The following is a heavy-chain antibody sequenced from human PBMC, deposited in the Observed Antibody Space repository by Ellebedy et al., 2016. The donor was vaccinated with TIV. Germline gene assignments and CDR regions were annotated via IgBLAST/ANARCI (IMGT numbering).Heavy chain of an antibody. CDR3: ARDGVAARYFDY. CDR1: GDSVSSNSAA. J-gene: IGHJ4*02. CDR2: TYYRSKWYN. D-gene: IGHD6-6*01. Sequence: SQTLSLTXAISGDSVSSNSAAWNWIRQSPSRGLEWLGRTYYRSKWYNDYVVSVRSRITINPDTSKNQFSLQLNSVTPEDTAVYYCARDGVAARYFDYWGQGTLVTVSS. V-gene: IGHV6-1*01.